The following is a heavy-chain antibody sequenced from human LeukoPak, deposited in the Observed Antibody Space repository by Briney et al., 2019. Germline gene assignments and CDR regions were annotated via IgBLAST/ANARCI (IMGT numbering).Heavy chain of an antibody. CDR2: IKQDESEK. Sequence: PGGSLRLSCAASGLTFTNYWMTWVRQAPGEGLEWVANIKQDESEKYYVDPVKGRFTISRDNAKNSLHLQMNSLRAEDTAVYYCATSVYGGNTHFDYWGQGTLVTVSS. V-gene: IGHV3-7*05. CDR1: GLTFTNYW. J-gene: IGHJ4*02. CDR3: ATSVYGGNTHFDY. D-gene: IGHD4-23*01.